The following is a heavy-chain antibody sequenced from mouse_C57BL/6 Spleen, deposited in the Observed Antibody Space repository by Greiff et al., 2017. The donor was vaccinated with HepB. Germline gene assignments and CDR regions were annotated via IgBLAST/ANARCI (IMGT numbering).Heavy chain of an antibody. CDR2: IYPGSGST. J-gene: IGHJ3*01. D-gene: IGHD1-1*01. CDR1: GYTFTSYW. CDR3: ARGDYYGSSYVGWFAY. V-gene: IGHV1-55*01. Sequence: QVHVKQPGAELVKPGASVKMSCKASGYTFTSYWITWVKQRPGQGLEWIGDIYPGSGSTNYNEKFKSKATLTVDTSSSTAYMQLSSLTSEDSAVYYCARGDYYGSSYVGWFAYWGQGTLVTVSA.